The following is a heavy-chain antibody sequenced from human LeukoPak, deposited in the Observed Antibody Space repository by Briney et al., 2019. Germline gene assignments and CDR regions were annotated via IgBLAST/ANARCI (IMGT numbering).Heavy chain of an antibody. CDR2: ISSSGITI. D-gene: IGHD3-10*02. CDR1: GFTFSRYE. V-gene: IGHV3-48*03. J-gene: IGHJ6*04. CDR3: AELGITMIGGV. Sequence: GGSLRLSCAASGFTFSRYEMNCVRQPPGEGREWVSYISSSGITIYYADSVKGRFTISRDNAKNSLYLQMNSLRAEDTAVYYCAELGITMIGGVWGKGTTVTISS.